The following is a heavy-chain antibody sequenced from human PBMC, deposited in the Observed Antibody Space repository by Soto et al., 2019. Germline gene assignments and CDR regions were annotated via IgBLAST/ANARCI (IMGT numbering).Heavy chain of an antibody. CDR3: AKDSSGYPGGYFDY. Sequence: SLRVSCTASSFTFSSYAMSWVLHTPGKGLEWVSAISGSGGSTYYADSVKGRFTISRDNSKNTLYLQMNSLRAEDTAVYYCAKDSSGYPGGYFDYWGQGTLVTVSS. CDR2: ISGSGGST. CDR1: SFTFSSYA. D-gene: IGHD3-22*01. J-gene: IGHJ4*02. V-gene: IGHV3-23*01.